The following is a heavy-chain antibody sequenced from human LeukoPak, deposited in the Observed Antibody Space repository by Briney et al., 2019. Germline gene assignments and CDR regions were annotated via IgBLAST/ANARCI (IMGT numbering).Heavy chain of an antibody. V-gene: IGHV3-21*04. J-gene: IGHJ4*02. Sequence: GGSLRLSCAASGFPFSSYSMNWVRQAPGKGLEWVSFISTSSSSIYYADSVKGRFTMSRDNSKNTLYLQMNSLRAEDTAVYYCAIDYGDSYFEYWGQGTRVTVSS. CDR3: AIDYGDSYFEY. D-gene: IGHD4-17*01. CDR1: GFPFSSYS. CDR2: ISTSSSSI.